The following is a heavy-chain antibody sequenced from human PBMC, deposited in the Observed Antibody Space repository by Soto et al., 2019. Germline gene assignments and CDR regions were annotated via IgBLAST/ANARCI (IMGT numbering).Heavy chain of an antibody. CDR2: IYYSGST. V-gene: IGHV4-61*01. CDR3: ARDRDYGSGSYHDY. D-gene: IGHD3-10*01. J-gene: IGHJ4*02. Sequence: SEPLSLTCAVYGASFSSGSCYWSWMLQRPGKGLEWIGYIYYSGSTNYNPSIKSRVTISVDTSKNQFSLKLSSVTAADTAVYYCARDRDYGSGSYHDYWGQGTLVTVSS. CDR1: GASFSSGSCY.